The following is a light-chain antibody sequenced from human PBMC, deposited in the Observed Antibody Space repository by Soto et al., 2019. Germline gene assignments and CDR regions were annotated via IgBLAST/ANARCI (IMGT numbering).Light chain of an antibody. J-gene: IGKJ1*01. CDR3: QQYVSSPRT. Sequence: VLSRSQGTMSLSQRARATFSCGVSQTVYNGFLAWYQQKPGQAPRLLIYGASSRATGIPDRFSGSGSGTDFTLTISSLEPEDFAVYYCQQYVSSPRTFGQGTKVDI. V-gene: IGKV3-20*01. CDR2: GAS. CDR1: QTVYNGF.